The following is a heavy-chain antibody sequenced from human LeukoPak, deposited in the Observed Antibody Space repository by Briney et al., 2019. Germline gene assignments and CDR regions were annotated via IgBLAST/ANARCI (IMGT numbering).Heavy chain of an antibody. Sequence: GGSVRLSCAASGFTFSSYWMSWVRQAPGQGLEWVANIKQDGSEIYYVDSVKGRFTISRDNAKNSLYLQMNSLRAEDTAVYYCARWEPVGYLTWYFDYWGQGTLVTVSS. CDR3: ARWEPVGYLTWYFDY. CDR2: IKQDGSEI. D-gene: IGHD1-26*01. J-gene: IGHJ4*02. CDR1: GFTFSSYW. V-gene: IGHV3-7*01.